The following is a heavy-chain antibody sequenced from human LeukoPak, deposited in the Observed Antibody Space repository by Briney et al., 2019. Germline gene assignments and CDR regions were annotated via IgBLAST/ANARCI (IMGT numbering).Heavy chain of an antibody. Sequence: GGSLRLSCAASGFTFSSYAMHWVRQAPGKRLEWVAVISYDGSNKYYADSVKGRFTISRDNSKNTLYLQMNSLRAEDTAVYYCARDKGYCSSTSCYGYYYYGMDVWGKGTTVTVSS. D-gene: IGHD2-2*01. CDR2: ISYDGSNK. V-gene: IGHV3-30*04. CDR1: GFTFSSYA. J-gene: IGHJ6*04. CDR3: ARDKGYCSSTSCYGYYYYGMDV.